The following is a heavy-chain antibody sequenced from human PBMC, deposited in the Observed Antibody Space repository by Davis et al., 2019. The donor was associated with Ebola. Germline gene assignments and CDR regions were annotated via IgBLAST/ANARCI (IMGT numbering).Heavy chain of an antibody. Sequence: PGGSLRLSCAVSGFTFSDHYMDWVRQAPGKGLEWVGRISNKVNGYTTDYAASVRARFVISRDDSRNSLYLQMNSLKTEDTAVYYCARDFWRSHEYWGQGTLVTVSS. CDR2: ISNKVNGYTT. J-gene: IGHJ4*02. V-gene: IGHV3-72*01. CDR3: ARDFWRSHEY. CDR1: GFTFSDHY. D-gene: IGHD1-26*01.